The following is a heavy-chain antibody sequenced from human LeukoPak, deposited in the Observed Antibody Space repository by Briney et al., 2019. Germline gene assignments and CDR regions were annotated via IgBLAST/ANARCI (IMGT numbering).Heavy chain of an antibody. CDR2: IKQDGSEK. CDR1: GFTFSSYG. Sequence: GGSLRLSCAASGFTFSSYGMHWVRQAPGKGLEWVANIKQDGSEKYYVDSVKGRFTISRDNAKNSLYLQMNSLRAEDTALYYCARDTAGNDYWGQGTLVTVSS. CDR3: ARDTAGNDY. D-gene: IGHD6-19*01. V-gene: IGHV3-7*01. J-gene: IGHJ4*02.